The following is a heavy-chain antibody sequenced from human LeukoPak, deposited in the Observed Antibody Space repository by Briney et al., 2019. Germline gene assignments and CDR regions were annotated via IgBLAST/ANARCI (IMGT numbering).Heavy chain of an antibody. J-gene: IGHJ4*02. D-gene: IGHD1-26*01. CDR2: ISAYNGNT. V-gene: IGHV1-18*01. CDR3: ARVCTSCRSGIDY. CDR1: GYTFTSYG. Sequence: EASVKVSCKASGYTFTSYGISWVRQAPGQGLEWMGWISAYNGNTNYAQKLQGRVTMTTDTSTSTAYIELRSLRSDDTAVYYCARVCTSCRSGIDYWGQGTLVTVSS.